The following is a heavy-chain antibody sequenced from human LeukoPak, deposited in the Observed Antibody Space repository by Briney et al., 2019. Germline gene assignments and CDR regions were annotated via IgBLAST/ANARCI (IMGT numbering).Heavy chain of an antibody. D-gene: IGHD6-19*01. CDR3: ARVIAVAGMVWFDP. J-gene: IGHJ5*02. CDR1: GGSISSYY. V-gene: IGHV4-59*01. CDR2: IYYSGST. Sequence: SETLSLTCTVSGGSISSYYWSWIRQPPGKGLEWIGYIYYSGSTNYNPSLTSRVTISVDTSKNQFSLKLSSVTAADTAVYYCARVIAVAGMVWFDPWGQGTLVTVSS.